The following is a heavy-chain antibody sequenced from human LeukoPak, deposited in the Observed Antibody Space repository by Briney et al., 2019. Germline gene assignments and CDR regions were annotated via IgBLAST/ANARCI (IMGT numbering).Heavy chain of an antibody. CDR2: IYYSGST. V-gene: IGHV4-59*01. CDR3: ARDLLGRYCSSTSCHNWFDP. J-gene: IGHJ5*02. D-gene: IGHD2-2*01. CDR1: GGSISSYY. Sequence: SETLSLTCTVSGGSISSYYWSWIRQPPGKGLEWIGYIYYSGSTNYNPSLKSRVTISGDTSKNQFSLKLSSVTAADTAVYYCARDLLGRYCSSTSCHNWFDPWGQGTLVTVSS.